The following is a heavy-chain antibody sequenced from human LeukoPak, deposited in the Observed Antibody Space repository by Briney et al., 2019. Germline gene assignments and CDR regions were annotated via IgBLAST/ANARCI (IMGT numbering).Heavy chain of an antibody. CDR1: GGSLSRNY. CDR3: AKQLVVAGYYYYYYMDV. CDR2: IYTSGST. J-gene: IGHJ6*03. Sequence: SGTLSLTCTVSGGSLSRNYWSWLRQPPGKGLEWIGYIYTSGSTTHNPSLPSRVTISGDTSKNQFSLKMSSVTAADTAVYYCAKQLVVAGYYYYYYMDVWGEGTTVTVSS. V-gene: IGHV4-4*09. D-gene: IGHD6-19*01.